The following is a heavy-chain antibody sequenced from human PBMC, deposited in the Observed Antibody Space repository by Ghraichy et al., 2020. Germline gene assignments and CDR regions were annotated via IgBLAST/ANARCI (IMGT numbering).Heavy chain of an antibody. J-gene: IGHJ4*02. V-gene: IGHV3-11*01. CDR1: GFTFSDYY. D-gene: IGHD5-18*01. Sequence: GGSLRLSCAASGFTFSDYYMSWIRQAPGKGLEWVSYISGSSSNIYYADSVKGRFTISRDNAKNSLFLQMKSLRAEDTAVYYCARGEGGHSYGSDYWGQGILVTVSS. CDR3: ARGEGGHSYGSDY. CDR2: ISGSSSNI.